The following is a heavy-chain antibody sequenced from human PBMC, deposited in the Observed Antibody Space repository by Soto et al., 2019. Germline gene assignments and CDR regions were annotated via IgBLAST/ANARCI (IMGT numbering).Heavy chain of an antibody. V-gene: IGHV3-66*01. CDR1: GFTVSSKY. CDR3: ARSLTVGVYDY. CDR2: IYSGGST. J-gene: IGHJ4*02. Sequence: PGGSLRLSCAASGFTVSSKYMSWVRQAPGKGLEWVSVIYSGGSTYYADSVKGRFTISRDNSKNTLYLQMNSLRAEDTAVYYCARSLTVGVYDYWGQGTLVTVSS. D-gene: IGHD1-26*01.